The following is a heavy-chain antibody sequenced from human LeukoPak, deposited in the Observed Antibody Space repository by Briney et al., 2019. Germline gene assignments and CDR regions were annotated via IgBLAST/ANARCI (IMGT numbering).Heavy chain of an antibody. D-gene: IGHD3-10*01. V-gene: IGHV4-39*01. Sequence: LETLSLTCTVSGGSISSSSYYWGWIRQPPGKGLEWIGAIYYSGSTYYNPSLKSRVTISVDTSKNQFSLKLSSVTAADTAVYYCARLSGSGSQFDYWGQGTLVTVSS. CDR2: IYYSGST. CDR1: GGSISSSSYY. J-gene: IGHJ4*02. CDR3: ARLSGSGSQFDY.